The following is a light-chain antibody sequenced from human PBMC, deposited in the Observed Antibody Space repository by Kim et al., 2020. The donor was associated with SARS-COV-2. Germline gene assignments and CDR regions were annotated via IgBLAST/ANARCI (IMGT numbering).Light chain of an antibody. CDR1: HSVGSSY. CDR3: QQYGSSPLT. V-gene: IGKV3-20*01. J-gene: IGKJ4*01. Sequence: LSPGARASLSCRASHSVGSSYLAWYQQKPGQAPRLLIYGASSRATGIPDRFSGSGSRTDFTLTISRLEPEDVAVYYCQQYGSSPLTFGGGTKVEI. CDR2: GAS.